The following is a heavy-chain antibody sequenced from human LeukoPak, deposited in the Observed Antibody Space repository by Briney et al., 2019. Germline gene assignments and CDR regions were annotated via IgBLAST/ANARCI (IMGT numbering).Heavy chain of an antibody. J-gene: IGHJ3*02. Sequence: PSETLSLTCAVYGGSFSGYYWSWIRQPPGKGLEWIGEINHSGSTNYNPSLKSRVTISVDTSKNQFSLKLSSVTAADTAVYYCARGPSWNDGGNDAFDIWGQGTMVTVSS. D-gene: IGHD1-1*01. CDR2: INHSGST. CDR3: ARGPSWNDGGNDAFDI. CDR1: GGSFSGYY. V-gene: IGHV4-34*01.